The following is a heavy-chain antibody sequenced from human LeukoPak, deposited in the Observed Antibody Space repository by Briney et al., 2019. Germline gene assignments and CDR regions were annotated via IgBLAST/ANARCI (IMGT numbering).Heavy chain of an antibody. J-gene: IGHJ4*02. CDR1: GYTFTGYY. CDR2: INPNSGGT. V-gene: IGHV1-2*06. D-gene: IGHD6-13*01. CDR3: ARDLARIAAAGRDY. Sequence: GASVKVSCKASGYTFTGYYMHWVRQAPGQGLEWMGRINPNSGGTNYAQKFQGRVTMTRDTSISTAYMELSRLRSDDTAVYYCARDLARIAAAGRDYWGQGTLVTVSS.